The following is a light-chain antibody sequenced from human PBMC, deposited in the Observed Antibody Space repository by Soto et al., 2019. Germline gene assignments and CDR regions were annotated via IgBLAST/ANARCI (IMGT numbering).Light chain of an antibody. Sequence: DIQMTQSPSSLSASVGDRVTITCRASHTMNNYLNWYPQKPGKAPKLLIYAASSLQSGVPSRFSGSGFGTDFTLTITSLQPEDFATYYCQQTNSKPWTFGQGTRVEIK. J-gene: IGKJ1*01. CDR2: AAS. V-gene: IGKV1-39*01. CDR3: QQTNSKPWT. CDR1: HTMNNY.